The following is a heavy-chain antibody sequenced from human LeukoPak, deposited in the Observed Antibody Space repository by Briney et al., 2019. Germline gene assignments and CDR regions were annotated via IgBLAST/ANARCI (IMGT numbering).Heavy chain of an antibody. J-gene: IGHJ4*02. Sequence: GGSLRLSCATSGFTFSSYAMTWVRQAPGKGLQWVSSISASGGNAYYADSVKGRFTMSRDNSKNTLYLQMNSLRAEDTAVYYCARGRVYTGYDPFDYWGQGTLVTVSS. CDR2: ISASGGNA. CDR3: ARGRVYTGYDPFDY. V-gene: IGHV3-23*01. D-gene: IGHD5-12*01. CDR1: GFTFSSYA.